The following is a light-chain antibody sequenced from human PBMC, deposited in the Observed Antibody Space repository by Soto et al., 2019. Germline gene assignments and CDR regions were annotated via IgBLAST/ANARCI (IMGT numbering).Light chain of an antibody. CDR1: QGIITN. CDR3: QQYYTWPRGT. J-gene: IGKJ1*01. V-gene: IGKV3-15*01. Sequence: IVMMQSPGTLAVSPGERATLSCRASQGIITNLAWYHQKPGQPPRLLIFGASTRATGVPARFSGSGSGTEFTLTISSLQSADLGVYYCQQYYTWPRGTFGQGTKVEI. CDR2: GAS.